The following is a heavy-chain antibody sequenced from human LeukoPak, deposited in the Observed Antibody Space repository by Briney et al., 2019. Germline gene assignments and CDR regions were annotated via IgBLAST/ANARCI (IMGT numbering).Heavy chain of an antibody. Sequence: GGSLRLSCAASGFTFDDYAMSWVRQAPGKGLEWVSSISSSSSYIYYADSVKGRFTISRDNAKNSLYLQMNSLRAEDTAVYYCARDRQGDCSSTSCYMGDAFDTWGQGTMVTVSS. CDR2: ISSSSSYI. J-gene: IGHJ3*02. D-gene: IGHD2-2*02. V-gene: IGHV3-21*01. CDR1: GFTFDDYA. CDR3: ARDRQGDCSSTSCYMGDAFDT.